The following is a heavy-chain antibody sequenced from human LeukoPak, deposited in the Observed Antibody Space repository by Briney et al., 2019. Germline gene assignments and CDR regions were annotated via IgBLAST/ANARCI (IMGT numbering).Heavy chain of an antibody. D-gene: IGHD2-2*01. CDR2: INPSGGST. CDR1: GYTFTSYY. Sequence: ASVRVSCKASGYTFTSYYMHWVRQAPGQGLEWMGIINPSGGSTSYAQKFQGRVTMTRDTSTSTVYMELSSLRSEDTAVYYCASAGYCSSTSCYGLRPHWFDPWAREPWSPSPQ. V-gene: IGHV1-46*01. J-gene: IGHJ5*02. CDR3: ASAGYCSSTSCYGLRPHWFDP.